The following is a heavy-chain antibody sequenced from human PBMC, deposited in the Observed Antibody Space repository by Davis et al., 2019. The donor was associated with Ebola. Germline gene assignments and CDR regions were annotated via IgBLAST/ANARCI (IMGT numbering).Heavy chain of an antibody. CDR1: GGSFSGYY. CDR2: IKHSGST. D-gene: IGHD4-23*01. V-gene: IGHV4-34*01. Sequence: MPGGSLRLSCAVYGGSFSGYYWSWIRQPPGKGLEWIGEIKHSGSTNYNPSLKSRVTISVDTSKNQFSLKLSSVTAADTAVYYCARGENGGNPVGYWGQGTLVTVSS. CDR3: ARGENGGNPVGY. J-gene: IGHJ4*02.